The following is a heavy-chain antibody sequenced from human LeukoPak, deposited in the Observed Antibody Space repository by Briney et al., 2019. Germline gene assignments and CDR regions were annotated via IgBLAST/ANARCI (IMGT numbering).Heavy chain of an antibody. D-gene: IGHD1-26*01. CDR2: INHSGST. J-gene: IGHJ4*02. Sequence: SETLSLTCAVYGGSFSGYYWGWIPQPPGKGLEWIGEINHSGSTNYNPSPKSRVTISVDTSKNQFSLKLSSVTAADTAVYYCARGQVGATPKYYFDYWGQGTLVTVSS. CDR3: ARGQVGATPKYYFDY. CDR1: GGSFSGYY. V-gene: IGHV4-34*01.